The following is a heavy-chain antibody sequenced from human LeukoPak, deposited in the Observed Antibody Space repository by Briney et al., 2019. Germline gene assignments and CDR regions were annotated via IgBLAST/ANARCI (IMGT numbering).Heavy chain of an antibody. J-gene: IGHJ6*03. D-gene: IGHD6-13*01. Sequence: SVKVSCKASGGTFSSYAISWVRQAPGQGLEWMGGIIPIFGTTNYAQKFQDRVTITADKSTSTAYMELSSLRSEDTAVYYCARVVGLTGYSGSWYSGYYYYVDVWGKGTTVTVSS. CDR1: GGTFSSYA. CDR3: ARVVGLTGYSGSWYSGYYYYVDV. V-gene: IGHV1-69*06. CDR2: IIPIFGTT.